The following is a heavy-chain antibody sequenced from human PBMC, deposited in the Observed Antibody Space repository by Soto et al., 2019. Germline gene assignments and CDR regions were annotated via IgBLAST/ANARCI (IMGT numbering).Heavy chain of an antibody. Sequence: GESLKISCKGSGYSFTSYWISWVRQMPGKGLEWMGRIDPSESYTNYRPSFQGHVTISADKSISTAYLQWSSLKASDTAMYYCARSVTWGLTYYYGMEVWGQGTTVTVSS. CDR3: ARSVTWGLTYYYGMEV. D-gene: IGHD3-16*01. CDR2: IDPSESYT. J-gene: IGHJ6*02. CDR1: GYSFTSYW. V-gene: IGHV5-10-1*01.